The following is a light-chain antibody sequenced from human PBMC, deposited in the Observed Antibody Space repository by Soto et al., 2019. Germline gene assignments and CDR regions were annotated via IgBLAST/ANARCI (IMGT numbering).Light chain of an antibody. CDR1: SSNIGSNT. V-gene: IGLV1-44*01. Sequence: QSVLTQPPSASGTPGQRVTIYCSGSSSNIGSNTVNWYQQLPGTAPKLLIYSNNQRPSGVPDRFSGSKSGTSASLAISGLQSEDEADYYCAAWDDSLNGPGFGGGTKVTVL. CDR2: SNN. J-gene: IGLJ2*01. CDR3: AAWDDSLNGPG.